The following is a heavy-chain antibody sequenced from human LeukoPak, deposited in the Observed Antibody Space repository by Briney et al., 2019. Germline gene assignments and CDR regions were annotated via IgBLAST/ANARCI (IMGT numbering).Heavy chain of an antibody. D-gene: IGHD2-2*01. V-gene: IGHV3-7*01. CDR2: IKQDGNEK. CDR1: GFTFSIYW. CDR3: ARDASPADYQLLRVFRYYYYMDV. J-gene: IGHJ6*03. Sequence: SGGSLRLSCAASGFTFSIYWMSWVRQAPGKGLEWVANIKQDGNEKYYVDSVKGRFTISRDNAKNSLYLQMNSLRAEDTAVYYCARDASPADYQLLRVFRYYYYMDVWGKGTTVTVSS.